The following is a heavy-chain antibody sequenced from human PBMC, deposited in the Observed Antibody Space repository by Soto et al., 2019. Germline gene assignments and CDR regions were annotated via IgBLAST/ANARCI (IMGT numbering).Heavy chain of an antibody. D-gene: IGHD1-1*01. CDR1: GFNFNNAW. Sequence: GSLRVACSASGFNFNNAWMNWVRQAPGKGLEWVARVKSRSDGVSTDYAAPVKGRFSISRDDSQKTLYLQMSSLKPEDTAVYYCTKVRPADVPGIILSFSTFDSWGQGTLVTVSS. J-gene: IGHJ5*01. V-gene: IGHV3-15*01. CDR2: VKSRSDGVST. CDR3: TKVRPADVPGIILSFSTFDS.